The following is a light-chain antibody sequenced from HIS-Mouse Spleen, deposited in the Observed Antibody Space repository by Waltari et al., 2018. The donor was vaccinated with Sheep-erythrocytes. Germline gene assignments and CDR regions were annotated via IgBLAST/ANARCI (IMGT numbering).Light chain of an antibody. Sequence: QSALTQPASVSGSPGQSIPHSSTGTSRDVGSYNLVSWYQQHPGKAPKLMIYEGSKRPSGVSNRFSGSKSGNTASLTISGLQAEDEADYYCCSYAGSSTPWVFGGGTKLTVL. V-gene: IGLV2-23*01. CDR1: SRDVGSYNL. CDR2: EGS. CDR3: CSYAGSSTPWV. J-gene: IGLJ3*02.